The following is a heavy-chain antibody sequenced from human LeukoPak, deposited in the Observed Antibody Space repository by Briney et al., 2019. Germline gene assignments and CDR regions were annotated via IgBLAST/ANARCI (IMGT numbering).Heavy chain of an antibody. D-gene: IGHD3-9*01. J-gene: IGHJ6*03. Sequence: ASVKVSCKASGYIFTNFGISWVRQARGQGLEWMGWISGYNGNTKYVQKFQGRVTMTTDTSTSTAYMELRSLRSEDTAVYYCARGILGKYYDILTGFRASDYYMDVWGKGTTVTVSS. V-gene: IGHV1-18*01. CDR3: ARGILGKYYDILTGFRASDYYMDV. CDR2: ISGYNGNT. CDR1: GYIFTNFG.